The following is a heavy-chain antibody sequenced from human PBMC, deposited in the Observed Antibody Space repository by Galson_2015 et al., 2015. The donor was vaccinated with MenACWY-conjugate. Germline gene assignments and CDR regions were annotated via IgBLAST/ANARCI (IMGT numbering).Heavy chain of an antibody. CDR2: IYYGGST. CDR3: ARVRAGLDLVPATGENSYFDY. J-gene: IGHJ4*02. CDR1: GGSISGFY. V-gene: IGHV4-59*01. D-gene: IGHD3-9*01. Sequence: SETLSLTCTVSGGSISGFYWSWIRQPPGKGLEWIGFIYYGGSTRYNPSLKSRVSILVDTSKNQFSLELTSVTAADTAVYYCARVRAGLDLVPATGENSYFDYWGQGTLVTVSS.